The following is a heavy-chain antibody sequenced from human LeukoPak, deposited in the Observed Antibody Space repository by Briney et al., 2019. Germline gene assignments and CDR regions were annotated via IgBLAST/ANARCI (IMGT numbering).Heavy chain of an antibody. Sequence: GESLQISSKVSGYSFTSYCIGWVRQMPGEGLEWMGMIYPSNSGPTYSPSFQGQVTISVDKSINTAYLQWSSLQASDTAMYYCGMSGDRVPLQDDVFDVWGQGTMVTVST. CDR3: GMSGDRVPLQDDVFDV. J-gene: IGHJ3*01. D-gene: IGHD1-26*01. CDR2: IYPSNSGP. V-gene: IGHV5-51*01. CDR1: GYSFTSYC.